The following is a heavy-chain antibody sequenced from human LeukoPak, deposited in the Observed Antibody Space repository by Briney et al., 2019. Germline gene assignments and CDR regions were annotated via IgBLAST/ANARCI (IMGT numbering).Heavy chain of an antibody. J-gene: IGHJ3*02. V-gene: IGHV3-48*02. CDR1: GFTFSSYS. CDR3: ARIPYGSGSYGAFHI. Sequence: GGSLRLSCAASGFTFSSYSMNWVRQSPGKGREWVSYISGGSNSMNYADSVKGRFTISRDSAKNSLCLQMNSLRDEDTAVYYCARIPYGSGSYGAFHIWGQGTMVTVSS. D-gene: IGHD3-10*01. CDR2: ISGGSNSM.